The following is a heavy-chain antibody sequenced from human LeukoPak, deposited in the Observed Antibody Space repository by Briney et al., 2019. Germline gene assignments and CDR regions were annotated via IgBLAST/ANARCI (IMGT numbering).Heavy chain of an antibody. V-gene: IGHV3-7*01. J-gene: IGHJ4*02. CDR2: IKQDGSEK. Sequence: TGGSLRISCAASGFTSVNYWMSWVRQAPGKGLEWVANIKQDGSEKYYVDSVKGRFTISRDNAKNSLYLQMNSLRAEDTAVYDCARDRESSGWYEFDYWGQGTLVTVSS. CDR3: ARDRESSGWYEFDY. D-gene: IGHD6-19*01. CDR1: GFTSVNYW.